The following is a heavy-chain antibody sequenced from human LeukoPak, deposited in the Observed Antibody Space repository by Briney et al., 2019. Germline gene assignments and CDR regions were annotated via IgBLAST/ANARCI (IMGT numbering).Heavy chain of an antibody. Sequence: YPSETLSLTCTVSGGSISSYYWSWIRQPAGKGLEWIGRIYTSGSTNYNPSLKSRVTMSVDTSKNQFSLKLSSVTAADTAVYYCARVGGGAYCGGDCYPDAFDIWGQGTMVTVSS. J-gene: IGHJ3*02. CDR3: ARVGGGAYCGGDCYPDAFDI. V-gene: IGHV4-4*07. CDR1: GGSISSYY. D-gene: IGHD2-21*02. CDR2: IYTSGST.